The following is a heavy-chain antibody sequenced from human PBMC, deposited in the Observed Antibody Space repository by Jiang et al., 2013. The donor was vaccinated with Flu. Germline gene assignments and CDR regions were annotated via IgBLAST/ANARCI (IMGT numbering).Heavy chain of an antibody. D-gene: IGHD3-3*01. CDR1: GYTFTSYA. Sequence: GYTFTSYAMHWVRQAPGQRLEWMGWINAGNGNTKYSQKFQGRVTITRDTSASTAYMELSSLRSEDTAVYYCASGEITIFGVVIERFDYWGQGTLVTVSS. J-gene: IGHJ4*02. CDR3: ASGEITIFGVVIERFDY. V-gene: IGHV1-3*01. CDR2: INAGNGNT.